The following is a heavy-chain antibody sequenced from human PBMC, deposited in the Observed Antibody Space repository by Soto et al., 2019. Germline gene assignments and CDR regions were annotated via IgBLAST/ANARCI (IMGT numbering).Heavy chain of an antibody. Sequence: TGGSLRLSCAASGFTFSSYGMHWVRQAPGKGLEWVAVIWYDGSNKYYADSVKGRFTISRDNSKNTLYLQMNSLRAEDTAVYYCARDSVAAAGTAAFDIWGQGTMVTVSS. CDR2: IWYDGSNK. D-gene: IGHD6-13*01. CDR3: ARDSVAAAGTAAFDI. J-gene: IGHJ3*02. CDR1: GFTFSSYG. V-gene: IGHV3-33*01.